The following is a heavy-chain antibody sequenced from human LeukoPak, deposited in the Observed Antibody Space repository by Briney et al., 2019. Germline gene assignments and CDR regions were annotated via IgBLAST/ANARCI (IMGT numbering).Heavy chain of an antibody. Sequence: GGSLRLSCAASGFTVSSNYMSWVRQAPGKGLEWASVIYSGGSTYYADSVKGRFTISRHNSKNTLYLQMNGLRAEDTAVYYCARGLYDSSGYYYGGGLFWGQGTLVTVSS. CDR2: IYSGGST. V-gene: IGHV3-53*04. J-gene: IGHJ4*02. D-gene: IGHD3-22*01. CDR1: GFTVSSNY. CDR3: ARGLYDSSGYYYGGGLF.